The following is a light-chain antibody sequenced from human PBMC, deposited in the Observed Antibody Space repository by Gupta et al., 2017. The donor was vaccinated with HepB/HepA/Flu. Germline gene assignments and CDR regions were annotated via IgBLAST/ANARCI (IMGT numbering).Light chain of an antibody. CDR2: WAS. V-gene: IGKV4-1*01. Sequence: DLVMSQSPDSLAVSLGERATIHCKSSQSVLYNFNNKNYLAWYQQKVGQPPKLLIYWASTRESGVPDRFSGSGSETDFTLTISSLQTEDVAVYYCQQYYSTPTFGQGTKVEIK. J-gene: IGKJ1*01. CDR3: QQYYSTPT. CDR1: QSVLYNFNNKNY.